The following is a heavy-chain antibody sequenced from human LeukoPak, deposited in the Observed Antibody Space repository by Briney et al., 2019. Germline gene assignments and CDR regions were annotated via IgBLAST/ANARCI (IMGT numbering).Heavy chain of an antibody. CDR1: GGTFSSYA. V-gene: IGHV1-69*04. CDR3: ASPKRDGYDYYFDY. CDR2: IIPILGIA. J-gene: IGHJ4*02. Sequence: GSSVKVSCKASGGTFSSYAISWVRQAPGQGLEWMGRIIPILGIANYAQKFQGRVTITADKSTSTAYMELSSLRSEDTAVYYCASPKRDGYDYYFDYWGQGTLVTVSS. D-gene: IGHD5-24*01.